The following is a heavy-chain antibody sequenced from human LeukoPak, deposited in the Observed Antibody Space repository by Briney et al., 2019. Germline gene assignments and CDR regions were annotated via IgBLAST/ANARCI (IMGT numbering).Heavy chain of an antibody. CDR3: AMRGRSCSSTSCYDYFDY. V-gene: IGHV1-69*05. CDR2: IIPLFGTA. D-gene: IGHD2-2*01. J-gene: IGHJ4*02. Sequence: GASVKVSCKASGGTLSSYAISWVRQAPGQGLEWMGGIIPLFGTANYAQNFQGRVTITTDESTSTAYMGLSSLRSDDTAVYYCAMRGRSCSSTSCYDYFDYWGQGTLVTVSS. CDR1: GGTLSSYA.